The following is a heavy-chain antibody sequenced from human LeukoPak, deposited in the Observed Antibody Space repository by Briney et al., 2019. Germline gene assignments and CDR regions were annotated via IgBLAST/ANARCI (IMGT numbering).Heavy chain of an antibody. CDR1: SGSFSGYY. D-gene: IGHD2-2*01. CDR3: ARERCSSTSCHRISGFRY. V-gene: IGHV4-34*01. J-gene: IGHJ4*02. CDR2: INHSGST. Sequence: SETLSLTCAVYSGSFSGYYWGWIRQPPGKGLEWIGEINHSGSTNYNPSLKSRVTISVDTSKNQFSLKLSSVTAADTAVYYCARERCSSTSCHRISGFRYWGQGTLVTVSS.